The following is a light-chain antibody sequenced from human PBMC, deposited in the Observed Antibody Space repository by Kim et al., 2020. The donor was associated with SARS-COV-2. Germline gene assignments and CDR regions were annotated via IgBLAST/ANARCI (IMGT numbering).Light chain of an antibody. V-gene: IGKV1-5*03. J-gene: IGKJ1*01. CDR1: QSISSW. CDR3: QQYNSYSWT. Sequence: ASVGARVTITCRASQSISSWLAWYQQKPGKAPKLLIYKASSLESGVPSRFSGSGSGTEFTLTISSLQPDDFATYYCQQYNSYSWTFGQGTKVDIK. CDR2: KAS.